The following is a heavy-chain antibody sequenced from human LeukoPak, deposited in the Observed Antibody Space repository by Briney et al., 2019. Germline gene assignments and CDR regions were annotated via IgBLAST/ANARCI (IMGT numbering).Heavy chain of an antibody. CDR1: GYTFTDYY. CDR3: ARERYIAVAGPGSWFDP. CDR2: INPNSGGT. D-gene: IGHD6-19*01. V-gene: IGHV1-2*02. Sequence: ASVKVSCKASGYTFTDYYMHWVRQAPGQGLEWMGWINPNSGGTNYAQKFQGRVTMTRDTSISTAYMELSRLRSDDTAVYYCARERYIAVAGPGSWFDPWGQGTLVTVSS. J-gene: IGHJ5*02.